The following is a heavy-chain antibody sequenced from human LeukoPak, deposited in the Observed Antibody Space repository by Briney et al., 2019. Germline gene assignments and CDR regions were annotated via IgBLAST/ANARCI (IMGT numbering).Heavy chain of an antibody. CDR3: ARASGIAVANNWFDP. J-gene: IGHJ5*02. D-gene: IGHD6-19*01. CDR1: GFSFDGYG. V-gene: IGHV3-20*01. CDR2: INWNGDST. Sequence: GGSLRLSCAASGFSFDGYGMGWVRQAPGKGLEWVSGINWNGDSTGYADSVKGRFTISRDNAKNSLYLQMNSLRAEDTALYRCARASGIAVANNWFDPWGQGTLVTVSS.